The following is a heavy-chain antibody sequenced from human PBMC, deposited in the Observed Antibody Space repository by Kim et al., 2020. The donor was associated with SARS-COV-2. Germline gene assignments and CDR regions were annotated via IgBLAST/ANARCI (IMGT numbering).Heavy chain of an antibody. CDR2: IYYSGST. Sequence: SETLSLTCTVSGGSISSSSYYWGWIRQHPGKGLEWIGSIYYSGSTYYNPSLKSRVTISVDTSKNQFSLKLSSVTAADTAVYYCARLMVDTAMVTWGGWGQGTLVTVSS. V-gene: IGHV4-39*01. J-gene: IGHJ4*02. D-gene: IGHD5-18*01. CDR1: GGSISSSSYY. CDR3: ARLMVDTAMVTWGG.